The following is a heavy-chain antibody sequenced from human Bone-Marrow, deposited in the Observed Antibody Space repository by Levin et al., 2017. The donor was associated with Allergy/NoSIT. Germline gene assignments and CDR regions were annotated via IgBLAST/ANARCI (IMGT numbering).Heavy chain of an antibody. V-gene: IGHV3-33*01. Sequence: GESLKISCAASGFTFSSYGMHWVRQAPGKGLEWVAVIWYDGSNKYYADSVKGRFTISRDNSKNTLYLQMNSLRAEDTAVYYCARVARARDWGVYGMDVWGQGTTVTVSS. D-gene: IGHD3/OR15-3a*01. CDR2: IWYDGSNK. CDR1: GFTFSSYG. CDR3: ARVARARDWGVYGMDV. J-gene: IGHJ6*02.